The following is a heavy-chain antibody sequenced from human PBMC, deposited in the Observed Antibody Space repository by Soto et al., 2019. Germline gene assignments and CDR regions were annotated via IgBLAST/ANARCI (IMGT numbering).Heavy chain of an antibody. CDR2: IDPSDSYT. CDR3: ASLKGFGYSYGYDAFDI. V-gene: IGHV5-10-1*01. D-gene: IGHD5-18*01. Sequence: GESLKISCKGSGYSFTSYWISWVRQMPGKGLEWMGRIDPSDSYTNYSPSFQGHVTISADKSISTAYLQWSSLKASDTAMYYCASLKGFGYSYGYDAFDIWGQGTMVTVSS. CDR1: GYSFTSYW. J-gene: IGHJ3*02.